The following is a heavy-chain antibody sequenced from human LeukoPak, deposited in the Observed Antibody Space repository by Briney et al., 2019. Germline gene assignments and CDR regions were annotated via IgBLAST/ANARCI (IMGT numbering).Heavy chain of an antibody. J-gene: IGHJ6*03. V-gene: IGHV4-4*07. CDR2: IYTSGST. CDR3: ARDNSIFGVVTPGYYYYYMDV. CDR1: GGSISSYY. Sequence: SETLSLTCTVSGGSISSYYWSWIRQPAGKGLEWIGRIYTSGSTNYNPSLKSRVTMSVDTSKNQFSLKLRSVTAADTAVYYCARDNSIFGVVTPGYYYYYMDVWGKGTTVTVSS. D-gene: IGHD3-3*01.